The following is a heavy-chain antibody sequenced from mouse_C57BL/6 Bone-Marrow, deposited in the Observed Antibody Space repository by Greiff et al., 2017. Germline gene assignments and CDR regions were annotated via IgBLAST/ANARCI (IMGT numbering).Heavy chain of an antibody. CDR1: GYTFTSYG. Sequence: VQLQQSGAELARPGASVKLSCKASGYTFTSYGISWVKQRTGQGLEWLGEIYPRSGTTYYNEKFKGKATLTADNSSNTAYTMLRSLTSEDAAVDFCARGGIRARFADWGQGTLVTVSA. CDR2: IYPRSGTT. J-gene: IGHJ3*01. CDR3: ARGGIRARFAD. D-gene: IGHD5-2*01. V-gene: IGHV1-81*01.